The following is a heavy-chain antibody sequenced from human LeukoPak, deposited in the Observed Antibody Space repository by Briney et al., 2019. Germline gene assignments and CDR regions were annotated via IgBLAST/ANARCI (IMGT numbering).Heavy chain of an antibody. CDR1: GYTFTSYG. CDR2: ISAYNGNT. Sequence: ASVKVSCKASGYTFTSYGISWVRQAPRQGLEWMGWISAYNGNTNYAQKLQGRVTMTTDTSTSTAYMELRSLRSDDTAVYYCARVNARLSAFDIWGQGTMVTVSS. CDR3: ARVNARLSAFDI. V-gene: IGHV1-18*01. D-gene: IGHD6-6*01. J-gene: IGHJ3*02.